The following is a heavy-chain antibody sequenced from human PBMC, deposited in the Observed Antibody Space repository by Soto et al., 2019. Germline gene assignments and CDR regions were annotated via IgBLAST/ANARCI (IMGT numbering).Heavy chain of an antibody. CDR2: IGVSGDTT. Sequence: EVQLLESGGGLVQPGGSLRLSCAASGFTFSSYAMSWVRQAPGKGLEWVSAIGVSGDTTYYADSVKGRFTISRDNSKNTLYLQMGSLRAEETAVYYCAKVRRFGELRSLYWGQGTLVTVSS. CDR3: AKVRRFGELRSLY. V-gene: IGHV3-23*01. D-gene: IGHD3-10*01. J-gene: IGHJ4*02. CDR1: GFTFSSYA.